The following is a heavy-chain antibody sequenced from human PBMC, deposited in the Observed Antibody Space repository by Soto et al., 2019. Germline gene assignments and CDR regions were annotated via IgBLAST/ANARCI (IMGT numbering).Heavy chain of an antibody. V-gene: IGHV3-30-3*01. CDR1: GFTFSSFS. CDR2: ISYDGSSK. D-gene: IGHD6-19*01. Sequence: QVQLVESGGGVVQPGGSLRLSCVASGFTFSSFSLHWVRQAPGKGLEWLALISYDGSSKYNADSVKGRFTISRENSNNTLYFQLSSLRPEDTAVYYCARTTAVAGTPEFDYWGQGALVTVSS. CDR3: ARTTAVAGTPEFDY. J-gene: IGHJ4*02.